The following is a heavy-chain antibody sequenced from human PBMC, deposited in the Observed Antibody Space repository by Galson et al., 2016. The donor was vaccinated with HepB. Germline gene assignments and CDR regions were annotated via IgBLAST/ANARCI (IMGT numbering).Heavy chain of an antibody. CDR3: ARGGTYCGGDCYYYMDV. Sequence: SLRLSCAASGFTFFTYGMHWVRQAPGKGLEWVAVIWYDGSNKYCADSVKGRFTISSDNSKNTLYLQMNSLRAEDTAVYYCARGGTYCGGDCYYYMDVWGKGTTVTVSS. CDR1: GFTFFTYG. CDR2: IWYDGSNK. V-gene: IGHV3-33*01. J-gene: IGHJ6*03. D-gene: IGHD2-21*01.